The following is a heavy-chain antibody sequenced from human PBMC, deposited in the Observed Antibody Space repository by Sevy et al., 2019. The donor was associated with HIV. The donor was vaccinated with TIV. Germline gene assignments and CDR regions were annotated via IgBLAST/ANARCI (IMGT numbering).Heavy chain of an antibody. CDR2: INWNGGST. CDR1: GFTFDDYD. CDR3: ARGASAEGSYYYDSSGYYLFDY. V-gene: IGHV3-20*01. J-gene: IGHJ4*02. D-gene: IGHD3-22*01. Sequence: GGSLRLSCAASGFTFDDYDMSWVRQAPGKGLEWVSDINWNGGSTGYADSVKGRFTISRDNAKNSLYLQMNSLRAEDTALYHCARGASAEGSYYYDSSGYYLFDYWGQGTLVTVSS.